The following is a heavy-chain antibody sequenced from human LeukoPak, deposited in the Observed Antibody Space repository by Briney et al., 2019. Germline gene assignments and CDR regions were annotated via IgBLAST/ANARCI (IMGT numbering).Heavy chain of an antibody. J-gene: IGHJ4*02. CDR1: GFTFSRYA. D-gene: IGHD1-20*01. V-gene: IGHV3-30-3*01. CDR2: ISYDGSNK. Sequence: PGRSLRLSCAASGFTFSRYAMHWVRQVPGKGLEWVAVISYDGSNKYYADSVKGRFTISRDNSKNTLYLQMNSLRAEDTAVYYCARASITPRDYYFDYWGQGTLVTVSS. CDR3: ARASITPRDYYFDY.